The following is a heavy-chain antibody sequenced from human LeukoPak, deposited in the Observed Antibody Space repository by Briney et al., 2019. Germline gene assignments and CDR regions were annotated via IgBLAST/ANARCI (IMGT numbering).Heavy chain of an antibody. J-gene: IGHJ4*02. CDR3: ARSPRATVTTYYFDY. V-gene: IGHV3-66*01. CDR2: IYSGGNT. CDR1: GFTVSSNY. Sequence: SGGSLRLSCAASGFTVSSNYMSWVRQAPGKGLEWVSVIYSGGNTYYADSVKGRFTISRDNSKNTLYLQMNSLRAEDTAVYYCARSPRATVTTYYFDYWGQGTLVTVSS. D-gene: IGHD4-17*01.